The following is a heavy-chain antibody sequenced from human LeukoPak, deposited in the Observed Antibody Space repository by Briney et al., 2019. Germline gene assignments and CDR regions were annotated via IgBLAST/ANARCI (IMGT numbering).Heavy chain of an antibody. J-gene: IGHJ6*03. CDR2: IISKNDGAAT. CDR1: GYTFDIAW. V-gene: IGHV3-15*01. CDR3: VSRDAYKPRYFMDV. D-gene: IGHD5-24*01. Sequence: PGGSLRLSCAVSGYTFDIAWMNWGRQAPPERLQWVARIISKNDGAATDYAAPVRGRFTISIDDSKTMLYLQMNSLKTEDTAVYYCVSRDAYKPRYFMDVWGKGTTVTVSS.